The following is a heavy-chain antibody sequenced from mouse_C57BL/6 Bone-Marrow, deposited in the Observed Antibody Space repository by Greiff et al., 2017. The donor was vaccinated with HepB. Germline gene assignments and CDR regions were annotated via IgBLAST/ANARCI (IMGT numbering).Heavy chain of an antibody. Sequence: QVQLKESGAELVRPGASVKLSCKASGYTFTDYYINWVKQRPGQGLEWIARIYPGSGNTYYNEKFKGKATLTAEKSSSTAYMQLSSLTSEDSAVYFCALTTVVAYYAMDYWGQGTSVTVSS. CDR2: IYPGSGNT. CDR1: GYTFTDYY. J-gene: IGHJ4*01. CDR3: ALTTVVAYYAMDY. D-gene: IGHD1-1*01. V-gene: IGHV1-76*01.